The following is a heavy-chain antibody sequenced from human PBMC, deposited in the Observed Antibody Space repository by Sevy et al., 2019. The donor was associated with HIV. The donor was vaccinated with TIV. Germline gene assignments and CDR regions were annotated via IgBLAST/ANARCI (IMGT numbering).Heavy chain of an antibody. CDR2: ISSSGSTI. J-gene: IGHJ5*02. V-gene: IGHV3-48*03. CDR3: AGGYYGSGSP. D-gene: IGHD3-10*01. CDR1: GFTFSSYE. Sequence: GGSLRLSCAASGFTFSSYEMNWVRQAPGKGLEWVSYISSSGSTIYYADSVKGGFTISRDNAKNSLYLQMNSLRAEDTAVYYCAGGYYGSGSPWGQGTLVTVSS.